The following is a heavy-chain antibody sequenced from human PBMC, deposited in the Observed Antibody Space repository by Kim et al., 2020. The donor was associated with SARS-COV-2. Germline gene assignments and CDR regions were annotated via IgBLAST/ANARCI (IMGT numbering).Heavy chain of an antibody. J-gene: IGHJ2*01. CDR3: ARDPGSYWYFDL. CDR2: INAGNGNT. Sequence: ASVKVSCKASGYTFTSYAMHWVRQAPGQRLEWMGWINAGNGNTKYSQKFQGRVTITRDTSASTAYMELSSLRSEDTAVYYCARDPGSYWYFDLWGRGTLVTVSS. CDR1: GYTFTSYA. D-gene: IGHD5-12*01. V-gene: IGHV1-3*01.